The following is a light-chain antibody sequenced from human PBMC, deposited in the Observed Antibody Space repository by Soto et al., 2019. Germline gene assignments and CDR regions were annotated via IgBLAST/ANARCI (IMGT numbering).Light chain of an antibody. Sequence: DIQMTQSPSSLSASVGDRVTITCRASQGISTFLNWYQQKPGQAPNLLIYATSNLQSGVPSRFSGSGSGTDFTLTISSLQPEDFATYYCQQTFITPPHSFGGGTRVEIK. V-gene: IGKV1-39*01. J-gene: IGKJ4*01. CDR1: QGISTF. CDR2: ATS. CDR3: QQTFITPPHS.